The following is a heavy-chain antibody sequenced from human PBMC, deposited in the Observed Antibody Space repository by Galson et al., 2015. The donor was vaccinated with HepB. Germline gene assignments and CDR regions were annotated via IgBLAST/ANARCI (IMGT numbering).Heavy chain of an antibody. V-gene: IGHV3-11*06. Sequence: YLRLSCAASGFTFSSFYMNWIRQAPGKGLEWVSFISSGSSYTNFADSVKGRFTIARDNSQNTLYLHMTNLRAEDTALYYCAREAHIAAPASFDYWGQGTLVTVSS. CDR2: ISSGSSYT. D-gene: IGHD6-25*01. CDR1: GFTFSSFY. CDR3: AREAHIAAPASFDY. J-gene: IGHJ4*02.